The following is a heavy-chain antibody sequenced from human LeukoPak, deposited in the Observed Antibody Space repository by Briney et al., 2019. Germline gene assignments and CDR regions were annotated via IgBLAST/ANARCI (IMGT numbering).Heavy chain of an antibody. CDR3: AKASTRDTGYYFDS. J-gene: IGHJ4*02. CDR2: IRGTVDNT. D-gene: IGHD3-9*01. CDR1: GFTFSNYA. Sequence: GGSLSLSCAASGFTFSNYAMGWVRQAPGKGLEWVSSIRGTVDNTHYADAVKGRFTISRDISKNTLYLQMNSLRAEVTARYYCAKASTRDTGYYFDSWGQGTLVTVSS. V-gene: IGHV3-23*01.